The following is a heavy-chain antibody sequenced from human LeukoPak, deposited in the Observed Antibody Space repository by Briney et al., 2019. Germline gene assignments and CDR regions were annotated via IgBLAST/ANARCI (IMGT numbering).Heavy chain of an antibody. D-gene: IGHD4-17*01. CDR1: GFTFSSYW. CDR3: ARGTDYAMNAFDI. CDR2: VNSDGSST. J-gene: IGHJ3*02. Sequence: GGSLRLSCAASGFTFSSYWMHWVRQAPGKGLVWVSRVNSDGSSTSYADSVKGRFTISRDNAKNTLYLQMYSLRAEDTAVYYCARGTDYAMNAFDIWGQGTMVTVSS. V-gene: IGHV3-74*01.